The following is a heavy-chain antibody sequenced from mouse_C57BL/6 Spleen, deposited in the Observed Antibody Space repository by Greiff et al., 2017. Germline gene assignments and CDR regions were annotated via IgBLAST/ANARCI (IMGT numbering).Heavy chain of an antibody. Sequence: EVHLVESGGGLVKPGGSLKLSCAASGFTFSSYTMSWVRQTPEKRLEWVATISGGGGNTYYPDSVKGRFTISRDNAKNTLYLQMSSLRSEDTALYYCARHGGNFYFDYWGQGTTLTVSS. D-gene: IGHD2-1*01. CDR1: GFTFSSYT. J-gene: IGHJ2*01. CDR2: ISGGGGNT. V-gene: IGHV5-9*01. CDR3: ARHGGNFYFDY.